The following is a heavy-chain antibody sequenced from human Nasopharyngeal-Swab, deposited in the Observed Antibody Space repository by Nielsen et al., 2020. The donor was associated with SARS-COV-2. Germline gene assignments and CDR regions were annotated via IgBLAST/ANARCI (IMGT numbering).Heavy chain of an antibody. J-gene: IGHJ4*02. CDR2: IYYSGST. Sequence: SETLSLTCTVSGGSISSYYWSWIRQPPGKGLEWIGYIYYSGSTNYNPSLKSRVTISVDTSKNQFSRKLSSVPAADTAVYYCARHLAVAGDFDYWGQGTLVTVSS. CDR3: ARHLAVAGDFDY. D-gene: IGHD6-19*01. V-gene: IGHV4-59*08. CDR1: GGSISSYY.